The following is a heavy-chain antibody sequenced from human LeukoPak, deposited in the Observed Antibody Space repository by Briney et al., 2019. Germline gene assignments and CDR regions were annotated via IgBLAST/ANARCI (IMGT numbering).Heavy chain of an antibody. CDR1: GYTLTELS. Sequence: GASVTVSCKVSGYTLTELSMHWVRPAPGKGLEWMGGFDPEDGETIYAQKFQGRVTMTEDTSTDTAYMELSSLRSEDTAVYYCAAYTIRTGGALDIWGQGAMVTVSS. J-gene: IGHJ3*02. D-gene: IGHD1-1*01. CDR3: AAYTIRTGGALDI. V-gene: IGHV1-24*01. CDR2: FDPEDGET.